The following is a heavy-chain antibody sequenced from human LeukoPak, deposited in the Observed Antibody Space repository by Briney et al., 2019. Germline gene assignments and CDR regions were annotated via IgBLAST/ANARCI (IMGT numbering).Heavy chain of an antibody. Sequence: ASVKVSCKASGYTFTSYDINWVRQATGQGLEWMGWMNPNSGNTGYAQKFQGRVTMTTDTSTSTAYMELRSLRSDDTAVYYCARDRPYGSGSYLYYYYGMDVWGQGTTVTVSS. CDR2: MNPNSGNT. J-gene: IGHJ6*02. CDR1: GYTFTSYD. D-gene: IGHD3-10*01. CDR3: ARDRPYGSGSYLYYYYGMDV. V-gene: IGHV1-8*01.